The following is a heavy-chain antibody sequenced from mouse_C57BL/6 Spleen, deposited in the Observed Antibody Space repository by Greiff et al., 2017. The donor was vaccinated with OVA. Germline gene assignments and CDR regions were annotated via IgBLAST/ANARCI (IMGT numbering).Heavy chain of an antibody. V-gene: IGHV1-61*01. J-gene: IGHJ2*01. Sequence: QVQLQQPGAELVRPGSSVKLSCKASGYTFTSYWMDWVKQRPGQGLEWIGNIYPSDSETHYNQKFKDKATLTVDKSASTAYMQLSSLTSEDSAVYYCARGRSDFDYWGQGTTLTVSS. CDR2: IYPSDSET. CDR1: GYTFTSYW. CDR3: ARGRSDFDY.